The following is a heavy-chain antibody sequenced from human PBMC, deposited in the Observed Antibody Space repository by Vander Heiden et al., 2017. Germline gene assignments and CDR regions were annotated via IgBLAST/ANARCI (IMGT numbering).Heavy chain of an antibody. CDR1: GGAIRGEGYY. CDR2: IYYSGST. V-gene: IGHV4-31*03. J-gene: IGHJ4*02. CDR3: ARSGSGSYGPDY. D-gene: IGHD3-10*01. Sequence: QFQLLSSVPCLVNPSQALSLTCTVSGGAIRGEGYYWRWVRQHRGKGLEWIGYIYYSGSTYYHPSLKMRVTISVDTSKNQFSLKLSSVTAADTAVYYCARSGSGSYGPDYWGQGTLVTVSS.